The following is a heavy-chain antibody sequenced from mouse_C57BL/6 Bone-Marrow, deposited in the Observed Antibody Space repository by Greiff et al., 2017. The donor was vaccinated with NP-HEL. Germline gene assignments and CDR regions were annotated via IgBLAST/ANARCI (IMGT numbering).Heavy chain of an antibody. CDR3: ARRASYYYGSAMDY. CDR1: GFTFSDYG. Sequence: EVMLVESGGGLVQPGGSLKLSCAASGFTFSDYGMAWVRQAPRKGPEGVAFISNLAYSIYYADTVTGRFTISRENAKNTLYLEMSSLRSEDTAMYYCARRASYYYGSAMDYWGQGTSVTVSS. J-gene: IGHJ4*01. V-gene: IGHV5-15*01. D-gene: IGHD1-1*01. CDR2: ISNLAYSI.